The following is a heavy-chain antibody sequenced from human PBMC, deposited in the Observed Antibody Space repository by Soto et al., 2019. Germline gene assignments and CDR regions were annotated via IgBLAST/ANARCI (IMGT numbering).Heavy chain of an antibody. CDR3: AMDWPKTLIVQRPFDF. J-gene: IGHJ4*02. V-gene: IGHV6-1*01. Sequence: PSQTLSLTCAISGDSVSSNSAAWNWIRQSPSRGLEWLGRTYYRSKWYNDYAVSVNSRITINPDTSKNQFSLQLNSVTPEDTAVFLCAMDWPKTLIVQRPFDFRGQGTLVTVSS. CDR1: GDSVSSNSAA. D-gene: IGHD1-26*01. CDR2: TYYRSKWYN.